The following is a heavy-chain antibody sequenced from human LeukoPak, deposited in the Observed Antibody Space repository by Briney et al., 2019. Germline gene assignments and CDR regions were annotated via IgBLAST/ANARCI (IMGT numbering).Heavy chain of an antibody. D-gene: IGHD3-9*01. V-gene: IGHV3-73*01. J-gene: IGHJ3*02. Sequence: GGSLRLSCAASGFTFSDSAIHWVRQASGKGLEWLGRVRSNTHNYATSYAASVKDRITISRDDSKNTAYLQMNSLRAEDTAVYYCAFSLRYFDWSSVFDIWGQGTMVTVSS. CDR1: GFTFSDSA. CDR2: VRSNTHNYAT. CDR3: AFSLRYFDWSSVFDI.